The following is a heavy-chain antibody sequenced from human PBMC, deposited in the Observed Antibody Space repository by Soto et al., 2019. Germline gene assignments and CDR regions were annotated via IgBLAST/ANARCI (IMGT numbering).Heavy chain of an antibody. CDR1: GFTFSSYA. J-gene: IGHJ5*02. CDR2: ISYDGSNK. Sequence: PGGSLRLSCAASGFTFSSYAMHWVRQAPGKGLEWVAVISYDGSNKYYADSVKGRFTISRDNSKNTLYLQMNSLRAEDTAVYYCAREAYYRSGSYYKSSYWFDPWGQGTLVTVS. CDR3: AREAYYRSGSYYKSSYWFDP. D-gene: IGHD3-10*01. V-gene: IGHV3-30-3*01.